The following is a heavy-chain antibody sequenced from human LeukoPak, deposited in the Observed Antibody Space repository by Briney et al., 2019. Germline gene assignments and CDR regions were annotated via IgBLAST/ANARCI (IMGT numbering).Heavy chain of an antibody. CDR1: GYTFTNYA. J-gene: IGHJ4*02. Sequence: ASVKVSCKASGYTFTNYAIHWVRQAPGHRHDWMGWINAGNDNTRYSQKFQGRVTITWDTSASTAYMELSSLRSEDTAVYFCARGGHYDSSDYYSPDYWGQGTLVTVSS. V-gene: IGHV1-3*01. D-gene: IGHD3-22*01. CDR2: INAGNDNT. CDR3: ARGGHYDSSDYYSPDY.